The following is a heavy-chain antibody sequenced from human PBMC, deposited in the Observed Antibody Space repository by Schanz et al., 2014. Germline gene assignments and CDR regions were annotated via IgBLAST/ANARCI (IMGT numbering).Heavy chain of an antibody. Sequence: QGQLVQSGAEVKKPGASVKVSCKASGYTFTSYGITWVRQVPGQGLEWMGWSSAYNGHTTYAQKFQVRVTMTTDASTSAAYMELRSVRYDDTAMYYCARGIPYCSSTSCSGLDAYDVWGQGTLVTVSS. CDR3: ARGIPYCSSTSCSGLDAYDV. J-gene: IGHJ3*01. CDR2: SSAYNGHT. CDR1: GYTFTSYG. V-gene: IGHV1-18*01. D-gene: IGHD2-2*01.